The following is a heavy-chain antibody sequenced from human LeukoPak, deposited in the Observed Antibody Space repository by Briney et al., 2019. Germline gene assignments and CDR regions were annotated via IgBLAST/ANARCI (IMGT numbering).Heavy chain of an antibody. CDR2: IYYSGSP. Sequence: SETLSLTCTVSGGSISSSSYYWSWIGQPPGKGLDWIGYIYYSGSPKYNPSRKSQFTISVDASKNQFSLKLSSVTAADTAVYYCARLDGYCGGGSCFPDYWGQGTLVTVSS. CDR3: ARLDGYCGGGSCFPDY. J-gene: IGHJ4*02. V-gene: IGHV4-61*05. D-gene: IGHD2-15*01. CDR1: GGSISSSSYY.